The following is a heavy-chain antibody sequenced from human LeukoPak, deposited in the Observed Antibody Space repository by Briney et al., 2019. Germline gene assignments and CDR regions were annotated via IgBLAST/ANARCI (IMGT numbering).Heavy chain of an antibody. CDR3: ARVRGGYNDAYDI. CDR1: GYTFTNYY. J-gene: IGHJ3*02. Sequence: ASVKVSCKASGYTFTNYYMHWVRQAPGQGLEWMGIINPSGGSTNYAQNFQGRVTMTRDTSTSTVYMELSSLRSEDTAVYYCARVRGGYNDAYDIWGQGTMVTVPS. V-gene: IGHV1-46*01. CDR2: INPSGGST. D-gene: IGHD5-24*01.